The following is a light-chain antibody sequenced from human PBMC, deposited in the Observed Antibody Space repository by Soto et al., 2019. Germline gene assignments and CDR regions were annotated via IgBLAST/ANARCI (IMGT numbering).Light chain of an antibody. CDR1: QTISSW. J-gene: IGKJ1*01. CDR3: QHYNSYSEA. V-gene: IGKV1-5*03. CDR2: KAS. Sequence: DIQMTQSPSTLSGGVGDRVTITCGASQTISSWLAWYQQKPGKAPKLLIYKASTLKSGVPSRFSGSGSGTEFTLTISSLQPDDFATYYCQHYNSYSEAFGQGTKVDI.